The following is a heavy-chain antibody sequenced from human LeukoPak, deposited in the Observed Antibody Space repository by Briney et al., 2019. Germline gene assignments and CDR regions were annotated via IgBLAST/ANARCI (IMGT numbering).Heavy chain of an antibody. Sequence: SETLSLTCTVSGGSISSGSYYWSWIRQPPGKGLEWIGEINHSGSTNYNPSLKSRGTISVDTSKNQFSLKLSSVTAADTAMYYCARLITGGSQFDYWGQGTLVTVSS. CDR1: GGSISSGSYY. D-gene: IGHD1-26*01. V-gene: IGHV4-39*07. CDR3: ARLITGGSQFDY. J-gene: IGHJ4*02. CDR2: INHSGST.